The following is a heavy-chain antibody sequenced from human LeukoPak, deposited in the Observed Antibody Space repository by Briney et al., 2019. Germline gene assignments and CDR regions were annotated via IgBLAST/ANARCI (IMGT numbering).Heavy chain of an antibody. CDR2: IYTSGST. D-gene: IGHD6-19*01. V-gene: IGHV4-4*07. J-gene: IGHJ4*02. CDR3: AREARIAVAGKGEFDY. Sequence: SETLSLTCTVSGGSISSYYWSWIRQPAGKGLEWIGRIYTSGSTNYNPSLKSRVTMSVDTSKNQFSLKLSSVTAADTAVYYCAREARIAVAGKGEFDYWGQGTLVTDSS. CDR1: GGSISSYY.